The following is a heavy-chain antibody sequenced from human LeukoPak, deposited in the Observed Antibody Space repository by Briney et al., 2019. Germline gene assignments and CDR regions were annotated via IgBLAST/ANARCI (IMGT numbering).Heavy chain of an antibody. CDR2: IKSNTDGGTT. J-gene: IGHJ4*02. CDR3: TTAAESWLQPDY. V-gene: IGHV3-15*01. Sequence: GGSLRLSCAASGFTSSNVGVSWVRQAPGKGLEWVGRIKSNTDGGTTHYAVPVKGRFTISRDDSKNTLYLQMNSLKTEDTALYYCTTAAESWLQPDYWGQGTRVTVSS. D-gene: IGHD5-24*01. CDR1: GFTSSNVG.